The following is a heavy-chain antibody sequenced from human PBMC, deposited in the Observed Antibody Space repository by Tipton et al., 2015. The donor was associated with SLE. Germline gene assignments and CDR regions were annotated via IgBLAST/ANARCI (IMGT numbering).Heavy chain of an antibody. D-gene: IGHD2-8*01. Sequence: SLRLSCATSGFSFSDYYMTWIRQAPGKGLEWVSYMSSSGITKYYAKSVKGRFTISRDNAKGSLYLQMDSLRVEDTAVYYCASILNHAFDYWGQGTLVTVSS. CDR3: ASILNHAFDY. CDR1: GFSFSDYY. CDR2: MSSSGITK. V-gene: IGHV3-11*04. J-gene: IGHJ4*02.